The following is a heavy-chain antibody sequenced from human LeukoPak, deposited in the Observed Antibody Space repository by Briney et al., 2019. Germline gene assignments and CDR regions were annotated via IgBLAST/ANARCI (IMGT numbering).Heavy chain of an antibody. CDR2: VNPSGGST. D-gene: IGHD1-26*01. CDR1: GYTFTSYY. CDR3: ARAAKTTQWELAPYYMDV. Sequence: ASVKVSCKASGYTFTSYYMHWVRQAPGQGLEWMGIVNPSGGSTSYAQKFQGRVTMTRDTSTSTVYMELSSLRSEDTAVYYCARAAKTTQWELAPYYMDVWGKGTTVTVSS. V-gene: IGHV1-46*01. J-gene: IGHJ6*03.